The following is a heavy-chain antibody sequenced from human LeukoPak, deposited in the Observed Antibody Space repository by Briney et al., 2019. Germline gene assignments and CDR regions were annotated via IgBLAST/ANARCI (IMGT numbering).Heavy chain of an antibody. J-gene: IGHJ6*03. CDR2: INPYSGDT. D-gene: IGHD2-2*01. Sequence: EASVKVSCKASGYTFTGYYMHWVRQAPGQGLEWMAWINPYSGDTNYAQKFQGRVTMTRDTSISTAYMELIRLRSDDTAVYYCAISSRYHYYYINVWGKGTTVTISS. CDR1: GYTFTGYY. V-gene: IGHV1-2*02. CDR3: AISSRYHYYYINV.